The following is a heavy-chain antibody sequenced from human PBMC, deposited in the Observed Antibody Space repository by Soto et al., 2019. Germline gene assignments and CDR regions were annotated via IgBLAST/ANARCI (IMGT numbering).Heavy chain of an antibody. V-gene: IGHV1-69*05. Sequence: SVKVSCKASGGTFSSYAISWVRQAPGQGLEWMGWINPIYGTAKYSQKFQGRVTITTDTSASTAYMELSSLRSEDTAMYYCARAVAVPASCDYWGQGTLVTVSS. J-gene: IGHJ4*02. CDR2: INPIYGTA. CDR1: GGTFSSYA. D-gene: IGHD6-19*01. CDR3: ARAVAVPASCDY.